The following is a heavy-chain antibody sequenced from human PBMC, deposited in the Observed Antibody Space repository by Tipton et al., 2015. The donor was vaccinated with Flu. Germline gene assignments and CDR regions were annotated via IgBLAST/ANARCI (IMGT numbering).Heavy chain of an antibody. CDR2: ISRSNNNI. D-gene: IGHD1-26*01. CDR3: ARASSSTTYYGYPEGYFAMDV. J-gene: IGHJ6*02. CDR1: GFIFSGYS. V-gene: IGHV3-21*01. Sequence: SLRLSCAASGFIFSGYSMNWVRQAPRKGLEWVSSISRSNNNIYYADSVKGLFTISRDNAKNSLYLQMNRLRVGNTAVYYCARASSSTTYYGYPEGYFAMDVWGPGTTVTVPS.